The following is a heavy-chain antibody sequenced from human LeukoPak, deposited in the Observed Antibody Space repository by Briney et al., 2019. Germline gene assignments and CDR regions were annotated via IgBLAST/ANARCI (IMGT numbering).Heavy chain of an antibody. V-gene: IGHV1-69*05. CDR3: AGHGDISGYYYFDY. D-gene: IGHD3-22*01. CDR2: IILIFGTA. CDR1: GGTFSSYA. Sequence: SVKVSCKASGGTFSSYAISWVRQAPGQGLEWMGGIILIFGTANYAQKFQGRVTITTDESTSTAYMELSSLRSEDTAVCYCAGHGDISGYYYFDYWGQGTLVTVSS. J-gene: IGHJ4*02.